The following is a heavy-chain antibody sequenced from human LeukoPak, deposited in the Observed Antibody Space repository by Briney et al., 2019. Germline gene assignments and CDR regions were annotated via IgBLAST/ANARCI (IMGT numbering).Heavy chain of an antibody. CDR1: GYTFTDYY. D-gene: IGHD6-6*01. J-gene: IGHJ4*02. V-gene: IGHV1-69-2*01. CDR2: VDPEDGET. Sequence: ASVKISCXVSGYTFTDYYMHWVQQAPGKGLEWMGLVDPEDGETIYAEKFQGRVTMTADTSTDTAYMELSSLRSEDTAVYYCATVIAARHFDYWGQGTLVTVSS. CDR3: ATVIAARHFDY.